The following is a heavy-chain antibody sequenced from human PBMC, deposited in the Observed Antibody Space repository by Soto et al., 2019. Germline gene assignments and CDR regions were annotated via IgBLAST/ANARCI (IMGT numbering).Heavy chain of an antibody. D-gene: IGHD3-10*01. V-gene: IGHV3-23*01. CDR2: ISGSGGST. CDR3: AKGSGSRASYYYGMDV. Sequence: PEGSLRLSCAASGFTFSSYAMSWVRQAPGKGLEWVSAISGSGGSTYYADSVKGRFTISRDNSKNTLYLQMNSLRAEDTAVYYCAKGSGSRASYYYGMDVWGQGTTVTVSS. J-gene: IGHJ6*02. CDR1: GFTFSSYA.